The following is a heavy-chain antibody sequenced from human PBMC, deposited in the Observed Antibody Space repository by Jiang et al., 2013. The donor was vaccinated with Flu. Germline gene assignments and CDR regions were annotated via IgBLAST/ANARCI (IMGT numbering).Heavy chain of an antibody. CDR2: IYYSGST. V-gene: IGHV4-61*01. CDR1: GGSVNSGSYY. D-gene: IGHD5/OR15-5a*01. CDR3: ARVSVRSPYYFDY. J-gene: IGHJ4*02. Sequence: GLVKPSETLSLTCTVSGGSVNSGSYYWSWVRQPPGKGLEYIGYIYYSGSTNYNPSLKSRVTISVDTSKNQFALKVSSVTAADTAVYYCARVSVRSPYYFDYWGQGTLVPVSS.